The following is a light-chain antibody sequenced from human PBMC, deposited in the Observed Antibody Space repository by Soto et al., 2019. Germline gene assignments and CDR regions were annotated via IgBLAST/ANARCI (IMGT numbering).Light chain of an antibody. V-gene: IGKV3-11*01. J-gene: IGKJ3*01. CDR2: DAS. CDR3: QQRSNWPTFT. Sequence: EIVLTQSPATLSLSPGERATLSCRASQSVSSYLAWYQQKPGQAPRLLISDASNRATGIPARFSGSGSGTDFTLTIISLEPEDFAFYYCQQRSNWPTFTFGPGTKVDIK. CDR1: QSVSSY.